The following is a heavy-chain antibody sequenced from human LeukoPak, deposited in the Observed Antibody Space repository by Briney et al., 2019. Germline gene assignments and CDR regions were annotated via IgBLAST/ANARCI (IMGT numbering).Heavy chain of an antibody. V-gene: IGHV3-23*01. J-gene: IGHJ4*02. D-gene: IGHD3-9*01. Sequence: GSLLLSCAASGFTFSNYAMSWGRQAPGKGLEWVSAITGSGGNTYYADSVKGRFTISRDNSKNTVFLQMNSLRAEDTAVYYCAKWGDYDVLTGYYVSDYWGQGTLVTVSS. CDR1: GFTFSNYA. CDR3: AKWGDYDVLTGYYVSDY. CDR2: ITGSGGNT.